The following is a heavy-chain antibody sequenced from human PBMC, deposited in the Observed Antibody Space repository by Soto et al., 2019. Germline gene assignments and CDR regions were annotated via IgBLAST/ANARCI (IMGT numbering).Heavy chain of an antibody. V-gene: IGHV1-69*06. CDR1: GGTFTKYA. CDR3: ARVIRGYSYGPFDF. CDR2: GVPLSGAT. J-gene: IGHJ4*02. D-gene: IGHD5-18*01. Sequence: QVQLVQSGAELKKPGSSVRVSCKASGGTFTKYAFSWVRQAPGQGLEWMGGGVPLSGATNYAQNFQGRVRITADTSTTSADMELTSLRSEDTAIYYFARVIRGYSYGPFDFWGQGTLDTVYS.